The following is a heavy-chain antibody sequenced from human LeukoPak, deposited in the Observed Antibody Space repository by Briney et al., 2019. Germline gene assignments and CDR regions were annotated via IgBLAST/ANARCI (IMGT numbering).Heavy chain of an antibody. J-gene: IGHJ4*02. D-gene: IGHD6-13*01. V-gene: IGHV4-61*01. Sequence: SETLSLTCTVSGGSISSSSYYWSWIRQPPGKGLEWIGYIYYSGSTNYNPSLKSRVTISVDTSKNQFSLKLSSVTAADTAVYYCASGIAAAETFDYWGQGTLVTVSS. CDR2: IYYSGST. CDR3: ASGIAAAETFDY. CDR1: GGSISSSSYY.